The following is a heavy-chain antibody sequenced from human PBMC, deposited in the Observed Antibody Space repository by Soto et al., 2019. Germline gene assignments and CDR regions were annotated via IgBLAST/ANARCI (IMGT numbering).Heavy chain of an antibody. CDR3: AKDISHYEGDAFDI. Sequence: EVQLVESGGGLVQPGRSLRLSCAASGFTFDDYAMHWVRQAPGKGLEWVSGISWNSGSIGYADSVKGRFTISRDNAKNSLYLQMNSLRAEDTALYYCAKDISHYEGDAFDIWGQGTMVTVSS. D-gene: IGHD3-16*01. CDR2: ISWNSGSI. CDR1: GFTFDDYA. J-gene: IGHJ3*02. V-gene: IGHV3-9*01.